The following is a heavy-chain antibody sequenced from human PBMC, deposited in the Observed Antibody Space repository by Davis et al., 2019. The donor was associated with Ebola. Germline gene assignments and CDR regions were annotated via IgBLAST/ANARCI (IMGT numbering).Heavy chain of an antibody. J-gene: IGHJ2*01. CDR2: ILNDGTHE. Sequence: PGGSLRLSCAASGFTFHTYVMHWVRQAPGRGLEWVATILNDGTHEYYGDSVKGRFTISRDNSKNILYLQMNSLRVEDTAVYYCANPWGSGWYFDLWGRGTLVSVSS. D-gene: IGHD7-27*01. CDR1: GFTFHTYV. V-gene: IGHV3-30*18. CDR3: ANPWGSGWYFDL.